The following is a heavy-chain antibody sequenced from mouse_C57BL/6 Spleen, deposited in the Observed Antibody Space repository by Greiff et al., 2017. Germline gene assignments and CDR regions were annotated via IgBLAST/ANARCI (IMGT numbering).Heavy chain of an antibody. CDR2: IWSGGST. D-gene: IGHD2-1*01. Sequence: VQLQQSGPGLVQPSQSLSITCTVSGFSLTSYGVHWVRQPPGKGLAWLGVIWSGGSTDYNAAFISRLSISKDNSKSQVFFKMNSLQTDDTAIYYCAKNRGNYVYYYAMDYWGQGTSVTVSA. J-gene: IGHJ4*01. CDR1: GFSLTSYG. V-gene: IGHV2-4*01. CDR3: AKNRGNYVYYYAMDY.